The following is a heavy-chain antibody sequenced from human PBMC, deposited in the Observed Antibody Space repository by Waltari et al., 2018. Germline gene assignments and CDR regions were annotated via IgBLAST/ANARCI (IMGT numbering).Heavy chain of an antibody. J-gene: IGHJ3*02. D-gene: IGHD2-2*01. CDR1: GGSISSSSYY. CDR3: ARSLRNIVVVPAAGGAFDI. V-gene: IGHV4-39*01. Sequence: QLQLQESGPGLVKPSETLSLTCTVSGGSISSSSYYRGWIRQPPGKGLEWIGSIYYRGITYDNPALKSRVNIAADTSKNQFSLELSSLTAADTAVYYWARSLRNIVVVPAAGGAFDIWGQGTMVTVSS. CDR2: IYYRGIT.